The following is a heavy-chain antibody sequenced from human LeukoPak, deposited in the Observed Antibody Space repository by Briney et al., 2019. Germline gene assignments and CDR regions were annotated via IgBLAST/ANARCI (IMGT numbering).Heavy chain of an antibody. D-gene: IGHD3-22*01. CDR3: ARDKGAYESTTPDAFDI. CDR1: GFTFSDYY. J-gene: IGHJ3*02. V-gene: IGHV3-11*06. Sequence: GGSLRLSCAASGFTFSDYYMSWIRQAPGKGLEWVSYISSSSSYTNYADSVKGRFTISRDNAKNSLFLQMNSLRTEDTAVYYCARDKGAYESTTPDAFDIWGQGTMVTVSS. CDR2: ISSSSSYT.